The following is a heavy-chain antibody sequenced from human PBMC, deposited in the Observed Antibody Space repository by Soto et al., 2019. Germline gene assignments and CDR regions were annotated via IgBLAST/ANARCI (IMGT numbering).Heavy chain of an antibody. CDR2: ISSSGSTI. V-gene: IGHV3-11*01. D-gene: IGHD3-22*01. CDR1: GFTFSDYY. Sequence: GGSLRLSCAASGFTFSDYYMSWIRQAPGKGLEWVSYISSSGSTIYYADSVKGRFTISRDNAKNSLYLQMNSLRAEDTAVYYCAKDGSVTMIVVVITHYGMDVWGQGTTVTVSS. CDR3: AKDGSVTMIVVVITHYGMDV. J-gene: IGHJ6*02.